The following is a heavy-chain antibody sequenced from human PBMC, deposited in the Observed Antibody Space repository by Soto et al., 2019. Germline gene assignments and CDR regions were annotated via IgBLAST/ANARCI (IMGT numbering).Heavy chain of an antibody. J-gene: IGHJ6*02. CDR2: IYYSGST. CDR1: AGSTSPDW. D-gene: IGHD1-7*01. V-gene: IGHV4-59*01. CDR3: AREGLTGTIGLYYYYGMDV. Sequence: SETRSVTCTGSAGSTSPDWWNWFRLLLGKGLEWIGYIYYSGSTNYNPSLKSRVTISVDTSKNQFSLKLSSVTAADTAVYYCAREGLTGTIGLYYYYGMDVWGQGTTVT.